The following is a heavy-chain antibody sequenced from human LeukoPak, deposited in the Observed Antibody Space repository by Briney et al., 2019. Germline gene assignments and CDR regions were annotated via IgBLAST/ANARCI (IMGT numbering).Heavy chain of an antibody. Sequence: GASVKVSCKASGGTFSSYAISWVRQAPGQGLEWMGGITPIFGTANYAQKFQGRVTITADESTSTAYMELSSLRSEDTAVYYCARYYDSSGYYSDYWGQGTLVTVSS. CDR2: ITPIFGTA. CDR3: ARYYDSSGYYSDY. J-gene: IGHJ4*02. V-gene: IGHV1-69*13. D-gene: IGHD3-22*01. CDR1: GGTFSSYA.